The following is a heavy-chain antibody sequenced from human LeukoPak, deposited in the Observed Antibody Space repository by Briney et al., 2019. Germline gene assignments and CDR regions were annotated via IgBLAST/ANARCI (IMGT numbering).Heavy chain of an antibody. CDR2: INPNSGGT. CDR1: GYIFTVYY. V-gene: IGHV1/OR15-1*04. Sequence: ASVKVSCKSSGYIFTVYYMHWVRQAPGQELGWMGRINPNSGGTNYAQKFQGRVTMTRDTSTSTVYMELSSLRSEDTAVYYCARSDNSPSSSWVYWGQGTLVTVSS. J-gene: IGHJ4*02. CDR3: ARSDNSPSSSWVY. D-gene: IGHD6-13*01.